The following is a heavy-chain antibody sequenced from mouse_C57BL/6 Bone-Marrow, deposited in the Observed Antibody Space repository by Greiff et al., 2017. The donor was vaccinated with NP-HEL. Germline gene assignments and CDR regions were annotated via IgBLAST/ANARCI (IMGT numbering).Heavy chain of an antibody. D-gene: IGHD2-1*01. V-gene: IGHV1-18*01. CDR2: INPNNGGT. J-gene: IGHJ4*01. CDR1: GYTFTDYN. CDR3: ARGGGYGNNYYAMDY. Sequence: EVQLQQSGPELVKPGASVKIPCKASGYTFTDYNLDWVKQSHGKSLEWIGDINPNNGGTIYNQKFKGKATLTVDQSSSTAYMELRSLTSEDTAVYDCARGGGYGNNYYAMDYGGQGTSVTASS.